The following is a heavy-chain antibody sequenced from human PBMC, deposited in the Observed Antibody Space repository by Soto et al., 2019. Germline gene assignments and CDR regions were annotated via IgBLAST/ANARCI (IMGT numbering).Heavy chain of an antibody. J-gene: IGHJ4*02. Sequence: PGGSLRLSCAASGFTFSSYGMHWVRQAPGKGLEWVAVISYDGSNKYYADSVKGRFTISRDNSKNTLYLQMNSLRAEDTAVHYCAKERMGYSYVPFDYWGQGTLVTVSS. CDR3: AKERMGYSYVPFDY. D-gene: IGHD5-18*01. V-gene: IGHV3-30*18. CDR1: GFTFSSYG. CDR2: ISYDGSNK.